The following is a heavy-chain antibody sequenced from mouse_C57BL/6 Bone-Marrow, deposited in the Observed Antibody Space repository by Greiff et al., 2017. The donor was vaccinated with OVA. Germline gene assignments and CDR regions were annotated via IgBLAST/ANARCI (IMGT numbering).Heavy chain of an antibody. D-gene: IGHD2-1*01. Sequence: QVQLQQSGAELAKPGASVKLSCKASGYTFTSYWMHWVQQRPGQGLEWIGYINPSSGYTKYNQKFKDKATLTADKSSNTAYMQLSSLTYEDSAVYDCARFYTYNYAMDYWGQGTSVTVSS. CDR1: GYTFTSYW. J-gene: IGHJ4*01. V-gene: IGHV1-7*01. CDR3: ARFYTYNYAMDY. CDR2: INPSSGYT.